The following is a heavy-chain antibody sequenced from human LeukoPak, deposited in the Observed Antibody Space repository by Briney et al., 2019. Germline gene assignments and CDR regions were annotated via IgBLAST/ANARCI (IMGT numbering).Heavy chain of an antibody. CDR2: ISSSSSYI. V-gene: IGHV3-21*01. CDR1: GFSFSSYS. D-gene: IGHD1-26*01. Sequence: GGSLRLSCAVSGFSFSSYSMNWVRQAPGKGLEWVSSISSSSSYIYYADSVKGRFTISRDDAKNSLYLQMNSLRAEDTAVYYCARESGSYRDYWGQGTLVPVSS. J-gene: IGHJ4*02. CDR3: ARESGSYRDY.